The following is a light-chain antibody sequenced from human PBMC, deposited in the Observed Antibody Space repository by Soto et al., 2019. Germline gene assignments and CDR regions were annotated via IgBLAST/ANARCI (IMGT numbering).Light chain of an antibody. Sequence: QSALTQPASVSGSPGQSITISCTGTSSDVGGYNYVSWYQQHPGKVPKFMIYDVSNQPSGVSNRFSGSKSDNTASLTISGLQAEDEADYYCSSYTTSNTRQIVLGTGTKVTVL. CDR1: SSDVGGYNY. CDR3: SSYTTSNTRQIV. CDR2: DVS. J-gene: IGLJ1*01. V-gene: IGLV2-14*01.